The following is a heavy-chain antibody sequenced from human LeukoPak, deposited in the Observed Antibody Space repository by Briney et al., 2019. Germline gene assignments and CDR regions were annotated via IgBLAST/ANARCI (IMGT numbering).Heavy chain of an antibody. CDR2: IFHGGNT. V-gene: IGHV4-4*02. J-gene: IGHJ4*02. CDR1: GGSIISRNW. Sequence: SETLSLTCAVSGGSIISRNWWSWVRQPPGKGLAWIGEIFHGGNTDYNPSLKSRVTISVDKSKNQFSLKLTSVTAADTAIYYCARGEYTSSRSFDYWGQGTLVTVSS. CDR3: ARGEYTSSRSFDY. D-gene: IGHD6-6*01.